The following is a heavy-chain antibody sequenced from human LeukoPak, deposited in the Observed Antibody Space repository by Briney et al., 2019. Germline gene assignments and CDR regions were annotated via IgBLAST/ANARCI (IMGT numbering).Heavy chain of an antibody. J-gene: IGHJ3*02. Sequence: GGSLRLSCTASGFTFSSTYSMTWVRQAPGKGLEWVSSISSSSSYIYYADSVKGRFTISRDNAKNSLYLQMNSLRAEDTAVYYCAKDWALGMVDIVAMDAFDIWGQGTMVTVSS. CDR2: ISSSSSYI. CDR3: AKDWALGMVDIVAMDAFDI. V-gene: IGHV3-21*04. D-gene: IGHD5-12*01. CDR1: GFTFSSTYS.